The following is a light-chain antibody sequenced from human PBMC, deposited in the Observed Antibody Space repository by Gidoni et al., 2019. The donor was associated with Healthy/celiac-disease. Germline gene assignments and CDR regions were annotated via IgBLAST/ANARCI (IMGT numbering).Light chain of an antibody. Sequence: QSVLTQPPPVSGPPGQRVTISCTGSSSNIGAGYDVHWYQQLPGTAPKLLIYGNNDRPSGVPDLFSGSTSGTSASLAITGLQAEDEADYYCQSYDSSLSDRVFGGGTKLTVL. J-gene: IGLJ2*01. CDR3: QSYDSSLSDRV. CDR2: GNN. CDR1: SSNIGAGYD. V-gene: IGLV1-40*01.